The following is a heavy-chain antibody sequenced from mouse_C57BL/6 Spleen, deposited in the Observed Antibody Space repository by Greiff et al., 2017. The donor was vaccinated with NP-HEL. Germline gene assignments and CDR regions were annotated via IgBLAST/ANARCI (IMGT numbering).Heavy chain of an antibody. V-gene: IGHV1-39*01. CDR2: INPNYGTT. CDR3: AKEGGPGTSYYAMDY. D-gene: IGHD4-1*01. Sequence: EVQLQQSGPELVKPGASVKISCKASGYSFTDYNMNWVKQSNGKSLEWIGVINPNYGTTSYNQKFKGKATLTVDQSSSTAYMQLNSLTSEDSAVYYCAKEGGPGTSYYAMDYWGQGTSVTVSS. CDR1: GYSFTDYN. J-gene: IGHJ4*01.